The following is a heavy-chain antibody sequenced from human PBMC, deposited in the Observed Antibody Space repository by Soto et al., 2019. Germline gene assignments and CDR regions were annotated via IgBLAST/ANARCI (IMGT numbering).Heavy chain of an antibody. CDR1: GDSIGKSKYY. CDR3: AKHPYHPLVTPFWYFEL. V-gene: IGHV4-39*01. J-gene: IGHJ2*01. D-gene: IGHD2-2*01. Sequence: QLQLQESGPGRVKPSETLSLTCTVSGDSIGKSKYYWGWVRQAPGKGLEWIGSVFYNGNTYYKPSLASRVFMSVDTSKNQFSLRLTSVIASDSGVYFCAKHPYHPLVTPFWYFELWGRGTQVTVSS. CDR2: VFYNGNT.